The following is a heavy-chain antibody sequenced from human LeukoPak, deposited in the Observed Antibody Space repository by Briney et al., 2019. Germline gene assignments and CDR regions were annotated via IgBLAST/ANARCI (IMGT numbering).Heavy chain of an antibody. J-gene: IGHJ4*02. D-gene: IGHD5-18*01. CDR1: GFTFNSYG. CDR3: SKGYSYGYVGY. CDR2: ISYDGNDK. V-gene: IGHV3-30*18. Sequence: GRSLRLSCAASGFTFNSYGMHWVRQAPGKGLEWVAVISYDGNDKFYRDSVKGRFTISRDNSKNTLYLQMNSLGAEDTAVYYCSKGYSYGYVGYWGQGTLVTVSS.